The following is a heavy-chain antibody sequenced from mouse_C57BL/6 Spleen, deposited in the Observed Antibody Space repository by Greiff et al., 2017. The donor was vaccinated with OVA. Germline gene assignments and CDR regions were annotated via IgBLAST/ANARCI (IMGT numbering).Heavy chain of an antibody. J-gene: IGHJ4*01. CDR2: IDPETGGT. CDR3: TRWVLYYYAMDY. CDR1: GYTFTDYE. V-gene: IGHV1-15*01. Sequence: QVQLQQSGAELVRPGASVTLSCKASGYTFTDYEMHWVKQTPVHGLEWIGAIDPETGGTAYNQKFKGKAILTADKSSSTAYMELRSLTSKDSAVYYCTRWVLYYYAMDYWGQGTSVTVSS. D-gene: IGHD2-14*01.